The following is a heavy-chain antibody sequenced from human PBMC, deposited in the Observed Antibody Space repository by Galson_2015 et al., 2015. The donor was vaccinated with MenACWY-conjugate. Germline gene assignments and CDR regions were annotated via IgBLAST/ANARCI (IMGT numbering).Heavy chain of an antibody. CDR1: GGSMSDSY. J-gene: IGHJ2*01. CDR2: IFYSGST. D-gene: IGHD3-9*01. Sequence: TLSLTCTVSGGSMSDSYWSWIRQSPGKGLEWIGYIFYSGSTNYNPSLKSRVTISVDTSQNQFSLKLSSVTAADTAVYYCARHSYFDWHWYLDLWGRGSLVTVSS. CDR3: ARHSYFDWHWYLDL. V-gene: IGHV4-59*08.